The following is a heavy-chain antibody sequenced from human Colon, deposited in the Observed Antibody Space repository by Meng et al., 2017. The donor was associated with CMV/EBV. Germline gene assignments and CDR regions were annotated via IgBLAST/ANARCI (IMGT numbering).Heavy chain of an antibody. J-gene: IGHJ4*02. CDR3: ARDDDSGWYFDH. D-gene: IGHD6-19*01. CDR2: IYTSGRT. Sequence: QVQLKGSGPGLLKPSQTRFLTCSVSGGSITSGTHYWNWLRQPAGKGLEWMGRIYTSGRTNYNPCLKSRVTISRDTSKIQFSLILNSVTAADTAVYYCARDDDSGWYFDHWGLGSLVTVSS. CDR1: GGSITSGTHY. V-gene: IGHV4-61*02.